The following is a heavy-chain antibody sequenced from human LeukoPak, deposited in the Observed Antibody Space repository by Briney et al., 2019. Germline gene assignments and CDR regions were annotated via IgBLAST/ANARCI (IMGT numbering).Heavy chain of an antibody. V-gene: IGHV3-33*01. CDR3: ARGSGAAGRYYYCGMGV. J-gene: IGHJ6*02. D-gene: IGHD6-13*01. Sequence: GGSLRLSCAASGFTFSSYGMHWVRQAPGKALEWVAGICYDGSNKYYADSVKGRFTISRDNSKNTLYLQMNSLRAEDTAVYYCARGSGAAGRYYYCGMGVWGQGTTVTVSS. CDR1: GFTFSSYG. CDR2: ICYDGSNK.